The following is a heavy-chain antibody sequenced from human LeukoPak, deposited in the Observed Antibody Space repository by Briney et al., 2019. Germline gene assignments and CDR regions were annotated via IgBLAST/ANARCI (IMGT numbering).Heavy chain of an antibody. CDR3: ARSESPDYDNLTGYRY. J-gene: IGHJ4*02. CDR2: INAGNGNT. D-gene: IGHD3-9*01. V-gene: IGHV1-3*01. CDR1: GYTFTSYA. Sequence: ASVKVSCKASGYTFTSYAMHWVRQAPGQRLEWMGWINAGNGNTKYSQKFQGRVTITRDTSASTAYMELSSLRSEDTAVYYCARSESPDYDNLTGYRYWGQGTLVTVSS.